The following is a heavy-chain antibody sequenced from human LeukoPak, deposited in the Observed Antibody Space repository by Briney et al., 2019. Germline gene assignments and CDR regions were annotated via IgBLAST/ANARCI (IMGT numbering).Heavy chain of an antibody. CDR2: INTKTDGGTT. CDR1: GFTFSDAW. Sequence: PGGSLRLSCAAPGFTFSDAWMTWVRQAPGKGLEWLGRINTKTDGGTTDYAAPVKGRFTISRDDSRDTLYLQMNSLKTEDSAVYYCTSIFRDYWGQGTLVTASS. D-gene: IGHD2-21*01. CDR3: TSIFRDY. J-gene: IGHJ4*02. V-gene: IGHV3-15*01.